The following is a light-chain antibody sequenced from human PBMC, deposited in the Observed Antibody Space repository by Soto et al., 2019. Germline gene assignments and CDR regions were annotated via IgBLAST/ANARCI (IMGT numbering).Light chain of an antibody. CDR2: AAS. J-gene: IGKJ5*01. CDR1: QVISTS. V-gene: IGKV1-9*01. CDR3: QQLFDSPIT. Sequence: DIQLTQSPSFLSPSVGDSVTITCRASQVISTSLAWYQVKPGKAPKLXIYAASTLESGVPSTFSATVSGTEFSLTITSLQPEDFATYYCQQLFDSPITFGQGTRLEI.